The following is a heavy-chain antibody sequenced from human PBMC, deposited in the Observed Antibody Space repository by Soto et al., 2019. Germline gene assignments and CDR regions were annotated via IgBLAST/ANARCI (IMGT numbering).Heavy chain of an antibody. CDR3: ARTRDNNINYYYAFDV. CDR1: RGSVSSATYY. J-gene: IGHJ6*02. Sequence: ETLSLTCSVSRGSVSSATYYWYWMRQPPGRPLEWIGYIYYSGSTNYNPSLKSRVTISLDTTNDRFSLRLSSVTAADTAVYYCARTRDNNINYYYAFDVCGPGTTV. V-gene: IGHV4-61*01. CDR2: IYYSGST. D-gene: IGHD1-20*01.